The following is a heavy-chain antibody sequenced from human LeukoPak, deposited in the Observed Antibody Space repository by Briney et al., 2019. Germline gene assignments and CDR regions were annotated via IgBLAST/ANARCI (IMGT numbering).Heavy chain of an antibody. D-gene: IGHD3-10*01. J-gene: IGHJ4*02. V-gene: IGHV4-59*08. CDR3: ARHFYGSGSYYSGY. CDR2: IHHSGSP. CDR1: GGSISSSY. Sequence: SETLSLTCTVSGGSISSSYWSWIRQPPGKGLEWIGYIHHSGSPSSNPSLKSRVTISIDTSKNQFSLMLSSVTASDTAVYYCARHFYGSGSYYSGYWGQGTLVTVSS.